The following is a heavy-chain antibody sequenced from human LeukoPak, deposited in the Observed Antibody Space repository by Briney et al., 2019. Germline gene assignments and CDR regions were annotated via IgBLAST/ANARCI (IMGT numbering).Heavy chain of an antibody. Sequence: SETLSLTCAVYGGYFSGYYWSWIRQPPGKGLEWIGEINHSGSTNYNPSLKSRVTISVDTSKNQFSLKLSSVTAADTAVYYCASRIAAAGYTNWFDPWGQGTLVTVSS. CDR1: GGYFSGYY. CDR3: ASRIAAAGYTNWFDP. J-gene: IGHJ5*02. V-gene: IGHV4-34*01. CDR2: INHSGST. D-gene: IGHD6-13*01.